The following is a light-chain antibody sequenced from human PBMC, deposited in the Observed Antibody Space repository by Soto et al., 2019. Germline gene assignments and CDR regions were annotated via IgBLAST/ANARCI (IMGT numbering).Light chain of an antibody. CDR3: HQYGSSPWT. CDR2: DAS. Sequence: EIVLTQSPGTLSLSPGERATLSCRASQSVSSSYLAWYQQKPGQAPRLLIYDASIRATGIPDRFSGSGSGTDFSLTISRLEPEDFAVYYCHQYGSSPWTFGQGTKVDIK. CDR1: QSVSSSY. J-gene: IGKJ1*01. V-gene: IGKV3-20*01.